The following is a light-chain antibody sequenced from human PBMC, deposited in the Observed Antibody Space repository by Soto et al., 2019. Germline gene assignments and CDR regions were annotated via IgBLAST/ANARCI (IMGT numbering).Light chain of an antibody. CDR3: QQYYSTPFT. CDR2: WAS. V-gene: IGKV4-1*01. J-gene: IGKJ3*01. CDR1: QSVLYSSNNKNY. Sequence: DIVMTQSPDSLAVSLGERATVHCKSSQSVLYSSNNKNYLAWYQQKPGQPPKLVIYWASARESGVPDRFSGSGSGTDFTLTISSLQAEDVAVYYCQQYYSTPFTFGPGTKVAIK.